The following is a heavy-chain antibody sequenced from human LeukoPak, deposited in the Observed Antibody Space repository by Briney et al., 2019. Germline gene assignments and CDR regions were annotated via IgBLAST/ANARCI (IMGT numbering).Heavy chain of an antibody. Sequence: GGSLRLSCAASGFTFSSYSMNWVRQAPGKGLEWLSYISSSSGTIYYADSVKGRFTISRDNAKNSLYLQMNSLRAEDTAVYYCARGADGYGNYYYYYYYMDVWGKGTTVTVSS. CDR3: ARGADGYGNYYYYYYYMDV. CDR1: GFTFSSYS. CDR2: ISSSSGTI. D-gene: IGHD5-24*01. V-gene: IGHV3-48*01. J-gene: IGHJ6*03.